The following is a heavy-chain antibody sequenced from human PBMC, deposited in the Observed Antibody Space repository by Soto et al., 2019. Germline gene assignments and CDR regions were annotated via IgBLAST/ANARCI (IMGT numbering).Heavy chain of an antibody. CDR3: VREAYIGYGHAIDH. V-gene: IGHV4-59*01. Sequence: SETLSLTCAVSGVTISTYYWSLIRQPPGKGLEWIGYNYHSGTTNYNPSLKSRVTISVDTSKNQFSLRLTSVTAADTAIYYCVREAYIGYGHAIDHWGQGTLVTV. D-gene: IGHD5-12*01. CDR2: NYHSGTT. J-gene: IGHJ4*02. CDR1: GVTISTYY.